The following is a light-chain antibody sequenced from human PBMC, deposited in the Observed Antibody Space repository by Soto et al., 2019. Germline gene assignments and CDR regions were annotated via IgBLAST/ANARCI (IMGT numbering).Light chain of an antibody. Sequence: QSALTQPASVSGSPGQSITISCTGTSSDIGYYDYVSWYQHHSGKAPKLIIYEVNSRPSGVSNRFSGFKSANTAYLTISGVQPEDEADYHCSSYTTIKTVVFGGGTKVTVL. CDR3: SSYTTIKTVV. V-gene: IGLV2-14*01. CDR1: SSDIGYYDY. J-gene: IGLJ2*01. CDR2: EVN.